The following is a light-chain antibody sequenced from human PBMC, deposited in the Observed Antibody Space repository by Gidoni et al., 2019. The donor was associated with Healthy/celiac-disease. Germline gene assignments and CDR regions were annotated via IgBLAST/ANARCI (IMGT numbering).Light chain of an antibody. J-gene: IGKJ4*01. CDR3: QQYGSSPPLT. Sequence: EIVLKQSPGTLSLSPGERATLSCRASPSVSSSYLAWYQQKPGQAPRLPSSGASSSATGLPDRFSGSGSVTDFTLTISRLEPEYFAVYYCQQYGSSPPLTFGGGTKVEIK. CDR1: PSVSSSY. V-gene: IGKV3-20*01. CDR2: GAS.